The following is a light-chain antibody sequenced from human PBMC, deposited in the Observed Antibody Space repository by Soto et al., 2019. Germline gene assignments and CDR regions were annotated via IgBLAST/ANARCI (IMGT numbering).Light chain of an antibody. CDR2: GAS. CDR3: QQYDVWPRIFT. Sequence: EIVMTQSPATLSVSPGERATLSCRASQTVSSNLAWYQQKPGQAPRLLIFGASTRATGIPARFSGSGSGTEFTLTISSLQSEDFAVYYCQQYDVWPRIFTFGPGTKVDIK. CDR1: QTVSSN. V-gene: IGKV3-15*01. J-gene: IGKJ3*01.